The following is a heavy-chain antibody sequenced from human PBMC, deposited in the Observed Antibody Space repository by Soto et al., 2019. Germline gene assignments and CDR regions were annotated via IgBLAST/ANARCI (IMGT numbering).Heavy chain of an antibody. D-gene: IGHD3-10*01. V-gene: IGHV1-69*13. CDR1: GGTFSSYA. CDR2: IIPIFGTA. Sequence: GGSVKVSCKAFGGTFSSYAISWVRQAPGQGLEWMGGIIPIFGTANYAQKFQGRVTITADESTSTAYMELSSLRSEDTAVYYCARARYYGSGSYLHYYYGMDVWGQGTTVTVSS. J-gene: IGHJ6*02. CDR3: ARARYYGSGSYLHYYYGMDV.